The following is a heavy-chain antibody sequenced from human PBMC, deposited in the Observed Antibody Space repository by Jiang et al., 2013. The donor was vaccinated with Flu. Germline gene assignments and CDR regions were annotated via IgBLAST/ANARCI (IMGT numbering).Heavy chain of an antibody. CDR3: AKDHSGYYEAFDI. J-gene: IGHJ3*02. V-gene: IGHV4-30-4*01. CDR1: GDSIRSGDYQ. D-gene: IGHD3-22*01. CDR2: IHHSGST. Sequence: GPGLVKPSQTLSPTCTVSGDSIRSGDYQWSWIRQSPGKGLEWIGYIHHSGSTNYNPSLKSRVVMSIDTAKNQFSLNLRSVTVADTAVYFCAKDHSGYYEAFDIWGQGTMVTVSS.